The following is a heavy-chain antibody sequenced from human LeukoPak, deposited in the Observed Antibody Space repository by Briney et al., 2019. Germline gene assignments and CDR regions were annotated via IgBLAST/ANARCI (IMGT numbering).Heavy chain of an antibody. V-gene: IGHV3-30*18. CDR1: RFTFSNYG. D-gene: IGHD4-17*01. Sequence: GGSLRLSCAASRFTFSNYGMHWVRQAPGQGLEWVITISNDGTHKFYTDSVKGRFTISRDNSKNTLYLQMNSLIAEDTAVYYCAKAESYGDRFQWFDPWGQGTLVTVSS. CDR2: ISNDGTHK. CDR3: AKAESYGDRFQWFDP. J-gene: IGHJ5*02.